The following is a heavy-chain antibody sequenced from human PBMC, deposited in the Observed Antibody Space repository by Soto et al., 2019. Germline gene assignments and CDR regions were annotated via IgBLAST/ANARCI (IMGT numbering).Heavy chain of an antibody. J-gene: IGHJ4*02. D-gene: IGHD6-13*01. Sequence: QVQLVQSGAEVKEPGSSVKVSCKATGDLFNNYAFNWVRQAPGQGLEWMGRISPLFSTTNYAQKFQGRVTIDAYELTPIVYLEVSNLDSADTAMYYCSASSSVAAAGYFKVWGQGTLVTVSP. CDR2: ISPLFSTT. CDR3: SASSSVAAAGYFKV. V-gene: IGHV1-69*01. CDR1: GDLFNNYA.